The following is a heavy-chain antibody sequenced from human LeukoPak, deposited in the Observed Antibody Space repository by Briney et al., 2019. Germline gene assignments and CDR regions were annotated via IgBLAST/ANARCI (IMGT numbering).Heavy chain of an antibody. Sequence: PETLSLTCTVSGGSIISDSWTWIRQPPGKELEWIGYLYDSGSTKYNPSLKSRVTISVDTSKSQFSLKVTSVTAADTAVYFCARRGRSPGFAGKFTHYYYMDVWGEGTAVTVSS. V-gene: IGHV4-59*08. D-gene: IGHD3-10*01. CDR2: LYDSGST. CDR1: GGSIISDS. J-gene: IGHJ6*03. CDR3: ARRGRSPGFAGKFTHYYYMDV.